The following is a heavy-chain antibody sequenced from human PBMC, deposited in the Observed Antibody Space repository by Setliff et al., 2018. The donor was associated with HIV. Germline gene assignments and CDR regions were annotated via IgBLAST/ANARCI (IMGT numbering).Heavy chain of an antibody. CDR2: IDVNKGNT. V-gene: IGHV1-18*04. J-gene: IGHJ4*02. CDR3: VRDGIIRTTRVFDY. D-gene: IGHD3-16*02. CDR1: GYIFLGYD. Sequence: ASVKVSCKASGYIFLGYDISWVRQAPGQGLEWMGWIDVNKGNTNYAEKFQGRATLTTDTSTNTAYMEVRSLTSDDTAVYYCVRDGIIRTTRVFDYWGQGILVTVSS.